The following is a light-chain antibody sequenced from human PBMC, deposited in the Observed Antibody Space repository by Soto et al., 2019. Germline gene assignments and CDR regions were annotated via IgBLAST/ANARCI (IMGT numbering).Light chain of an antibody. J-gene: IGKJ1*01. CDR3: QQSYSTPRT. CDR2: AAS. Sequence: DIQMTQSPSSLSASVGDGVTITCRASQSISSYLNWYQQKPGKAPKLLIYAASSLQSGVPSRFSGSGSGTDFTLTISSLQPEDFATYYCQQSYSTPRTSGQGTKV. V-gene: IGKV1-39*01. CDR1: QSISSY.